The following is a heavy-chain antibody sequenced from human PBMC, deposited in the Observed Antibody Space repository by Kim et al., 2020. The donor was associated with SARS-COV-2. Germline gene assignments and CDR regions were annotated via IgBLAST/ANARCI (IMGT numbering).Heavy chain of an antibody. V-gene: IGHV1-18*01. J-gene: IGHJ3*02. CDR1: GYTFTSYG. CDR2: ISAYNGNT. D-gene: IGHD6-13*01. CDR3: SRSGSSSWYQRAFDI. Sequence: ASVKVSCKASGYTFTSYGISWVRQAPGKGLEWMGWISAYNGNTNYAQKLQGRVTMTTDTSTSTAYMELRSLRSDDTAVYYCSRSGSSSWYQRAFDIWGQGTMVTVSS.